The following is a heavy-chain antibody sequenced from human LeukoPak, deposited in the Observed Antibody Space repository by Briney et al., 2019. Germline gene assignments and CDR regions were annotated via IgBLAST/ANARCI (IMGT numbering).Heavy chain of an antibody. Sequence: ASVKVSCKASRYTFTGYYMHWVRQAPGQGLEWMGRINPNSGGTNYAQKFQGRVTMTRDTSISTGYMELSRLRSDDTAVYYCARDLPFFGVVIPEPFDYWGQGTLVTVSS. V-gene: IGHV1-2*06. D-gene: IGHD3-3*01. CDR1: RYTFTGYY. CDR3: ARDLPFFGVVIPEPFDY. CDR2: INPNSGGT. J-gene: IGHJ4*02.